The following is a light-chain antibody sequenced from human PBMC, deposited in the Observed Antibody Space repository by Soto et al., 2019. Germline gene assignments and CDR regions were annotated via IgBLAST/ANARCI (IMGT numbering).Light chain of an antibody. CDR1: SSNIGAGYS. CDR2: GNS. J-gene: IGLJ2*01. V-gene: IGLV1-40*01. CDR3: QSYDRSLGGVV. Sequence: QSVLTQPPSVSGAPGQKVTISCTGSSSNIGAGYSVHWYQQLPGTAPKVLIHGNSNRPSGVPDRFSGSKSDTSASLAITGLQAEDEADYYCQSYDRSLGGVVFGGGTKVTVL.